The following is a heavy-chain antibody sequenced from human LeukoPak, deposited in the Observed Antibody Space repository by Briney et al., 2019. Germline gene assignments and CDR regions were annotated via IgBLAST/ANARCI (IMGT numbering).Heavy chain of an antibody. J-gene: IGHJ6*02. CDR1: GFTFSSYS. Sequence: GGSLRLSRAASGFTFSSYSMNWVRQAPGKGLEWVSYISSSSSTIYYADSVKGRFTISRDNAKNSLYLQMNSLRAEDTAVYYCARAYYGMDVWGQGTTDTVSS. V-gene: IGHV3-48*01. CDR3: ARAYYGMDV. CDR2: ISSSSSTI.